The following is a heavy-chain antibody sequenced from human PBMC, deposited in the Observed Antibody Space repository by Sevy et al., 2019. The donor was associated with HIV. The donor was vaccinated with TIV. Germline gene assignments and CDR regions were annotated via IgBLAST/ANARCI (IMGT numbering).Heavy chain of an antibody. CDR3: ARVHCSSTSCSFGGFYILDY. Sequence: ASVKVSCKASGYTFTGYYMHWVRQAPGQGLEWMGWINPNSGGTNYVQKFQGRVTMTRDTSISTAYMVLSRLRSDDTAVYYCARVHCSSTSCSFGGFYILDYWGQGTLVTVSS. V-gene: IGHV1-2*02. CDR2: INPNSGGT. J-gene: IGHJ4*02. D-gene: IGHD2-2*01. CDR1: GYTFTGYY.